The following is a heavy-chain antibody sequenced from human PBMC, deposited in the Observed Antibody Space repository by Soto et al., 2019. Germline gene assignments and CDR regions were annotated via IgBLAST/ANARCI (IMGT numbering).Heavy chain of an antibody. V-gene: IGHV4-38-2*01. Sequence: SETLSLTCAVSGYSISSGYYWGWIRQPPGKGLEWIGSIYHSGSTYYNPSLKSRVTISVDTSKSQFSMKLRSVTAADTAVYYCARLTGDLYYYYYGMDVWGQGTTVTVSS. CDR1: GYSISSGYY. J-gene: IGHJ6*02. CDR2: IYHSGST. D-gene: IGHD7-27*01. CDR3: ARLTGDLYYYYYGMDV.